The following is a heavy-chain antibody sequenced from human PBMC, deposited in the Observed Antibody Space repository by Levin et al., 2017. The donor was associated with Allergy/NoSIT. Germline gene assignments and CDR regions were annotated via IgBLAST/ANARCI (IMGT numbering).Heavy chain of an antibody. CDR2: IRGSGGST. V-gene: IGHV3-23*01. Sequence: ASVKVSCAASGFTFSSYDMSWVRQAPGKGLEWVSAIRGSGGSTYYADSVKGRFTISRDNSKKKVFLQMNSLRAEDTAVYYCAPGIAVTGSPTDYWGQGTLVTVSS. CDR3: APGIAVTGSPTDY. D-gene: IGHD6-19*01. J-gene: IGHJ4*02. CDR1: GFTFSSYD.